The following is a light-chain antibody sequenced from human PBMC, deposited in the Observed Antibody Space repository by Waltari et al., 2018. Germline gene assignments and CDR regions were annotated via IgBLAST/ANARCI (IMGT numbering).Light chain of an antibody. Sequence: QSALTQPPSASGSPGQSVTISCTGTSSDVGGYNSVSWYQQHPGKAPKLMFYEVSKRPSGVPDRFSGSKSGNTASLTVSWLQAEDEADYYCSSYAGSKNYVFGTGTKVTVL. CDR3: SSYAGSKNYV. J-gene: IGLJ1*01. CDR1: SSDVGGYNS. CDR2: EVS. V-gene: IGLV2-8*01.